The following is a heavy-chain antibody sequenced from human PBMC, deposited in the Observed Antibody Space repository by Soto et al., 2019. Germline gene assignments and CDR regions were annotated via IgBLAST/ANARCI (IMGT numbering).Heavy chain of an antibody. Sequence: SETLSLTCTVSGGSISSSSYYWGWIRQPPGKGLEWIGSIYYSGSTYYNPSLKSRVTISVDTSKNQFSLKLSSVTAADTAVYYCARQSYSSGWYYYYYGMDVWGQGTTVT. J-gene: IGHJ6*02. CDR1: GGSISSSSYY. CDR2: IYYSGST. V-gene: IGHV4-39*01. CDR3: ARQSYSSGWYYYYYGMDV. D-gene: IGHD6-19*01.